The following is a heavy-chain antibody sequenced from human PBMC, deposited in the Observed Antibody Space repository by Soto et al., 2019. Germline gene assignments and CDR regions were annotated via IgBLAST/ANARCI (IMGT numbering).Heavy chain of an antibody. CDR2: INPNGGST. J-gene: IGHJ5*02. CDR1: GYTFTSYY. CDR3: ARDLEATSFSWFDP. V-gene: IGHV1-46*01. D-gene: IGHD1-1*01. Sequence: ASVKVSCKASGYTFTSYYMHWVRQAPGQGLEWMGIINPNGGSTSNAQKFQGRVTMTRDTSTSTVYMELSSLRSEDTAVYYCARDLEATSFSWFDPGGQGTLVTV.